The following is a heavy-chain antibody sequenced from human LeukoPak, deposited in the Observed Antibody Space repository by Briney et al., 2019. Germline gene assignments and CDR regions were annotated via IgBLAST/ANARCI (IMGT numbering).Heavy chain of an antibody. D-gene: IGHD7-27*01. V-gene: IGHV4-28*05. CDR3: ASLGTLRS. CDR2: IYYSGSI. Sequence: SDTLSLTCAVSGYSISSSNWWGWIRQPPGKGLEWIGYIYYSGSIYNNPSLKSRVSILIDTSKNQFSVKLTSVTAADTAMYYCASLGTLRSWGQGTLVTVSS. J-gene: IGHJ5*02. CDR1: GYSISSSNW.